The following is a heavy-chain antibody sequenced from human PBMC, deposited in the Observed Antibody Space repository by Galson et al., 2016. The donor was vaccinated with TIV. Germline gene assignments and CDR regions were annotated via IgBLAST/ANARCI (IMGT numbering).Heavy chain of an antibody. Sequence: SLRLSCADSGFTFSTYDMHWVRQATGKRLEWVSGIGTLGDTYYADSVKGRFTISSENATNSLYLHMNSLRAGDSAVYYCARGCPGIVGGRDAFEIRCQGTTVTVPS. V-gene: IGHV3-13*01. CDR3: ARGCPGIVGGRDAFEI. J-gene: IGHJ3*02. CDR2: IGTLGDT. D-gene: IGHD1-26*01. CDR1: GFTFSTYD.